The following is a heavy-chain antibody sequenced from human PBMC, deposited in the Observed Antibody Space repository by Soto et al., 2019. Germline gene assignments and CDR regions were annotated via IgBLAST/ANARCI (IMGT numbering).Heavy chain of an antibody. CDR2: ISYDGSNK. CDR3: AKEMQQLAFDY. Sequence: GGSVRLSCAASGFTFSSYGMHWVRQAPGKGLEWVAVISYDGSNKYYADSVKGRFTISRDNSKNTLYLQMNSLRAEDTAVYCCAKEMQQLAFDYWGQGTLVTVSS. J-gene: IGHJ4*02. V-gene: IGHV3-30*18. CDR1: GFTFSSYG. D-gene: IGHD6-13*01.